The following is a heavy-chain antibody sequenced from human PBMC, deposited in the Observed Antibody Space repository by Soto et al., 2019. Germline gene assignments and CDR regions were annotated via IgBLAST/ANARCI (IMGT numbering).Heavy chain of an antibody. D-gene: IGHD5-12*01. J-gene: IGHJ4*02. CDR1: GGSFSGYY. CDR2: INHSGST. CDR3: ARGEDGYNYVY. Sequence: QVQLQQWGAGLLKPSETLSLTCAVYGGSFSGYYWSWIRQPPGKGLEWIGEINHSGSTNYNPSHKCRVTISVDTSKNQFPLKLSSVTAADTAVYYCARGEDGYNYVYWGQGTLVTVSS. V-gene: IGHV4-34*01.